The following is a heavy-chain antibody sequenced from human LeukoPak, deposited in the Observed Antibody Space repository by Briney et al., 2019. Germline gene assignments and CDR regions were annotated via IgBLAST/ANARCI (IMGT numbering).Heavy chain of an antibody. Sequence: SETLSLTCAVYGGSFSGYYWSWIRQPPGKGLEWIGEINHSGSTNYNPSLKSRVTISVDTSKNQFSLKLSSVTAADTAVYYCARPSHRRRYQLLPYYFDYWGQGTLVTVSS. CDR2: INHSGST. CDR3: ARPSHRRRYQLLPYYFDY. D-gene: IGHD2-2*01. J-gene: IGHJ4*02. V-gene: IGHV4-34*01. CDR1: GGSFSGYY.